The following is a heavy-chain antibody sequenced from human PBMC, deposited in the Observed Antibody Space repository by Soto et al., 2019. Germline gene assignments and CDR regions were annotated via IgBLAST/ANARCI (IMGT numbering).Heavy chain of an antibody. Sequence: EVQLLESGGGLVQPGGSPRLSCAASGFTFSSSAMSWVRQAPGKGPEWVSAISESGDNTFSADSVKGRFTISRDNTKNTLYLQMHSLRAEDTALYFCAKGGYKYGLDPWGQGTLVTVSS. CDR1: GFTFSSSA. V-gene: IGHV3-23*01. CDR3: AKGGYKYGLDP. CDR2: ISESGDNT. J-gene: IGHJ5*02. D-gene: IGHD5-18*01.